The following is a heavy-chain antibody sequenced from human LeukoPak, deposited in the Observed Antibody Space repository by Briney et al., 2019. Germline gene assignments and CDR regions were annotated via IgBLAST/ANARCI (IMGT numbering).Heavy chain of an antibody. J-gene: IGHJ4*02. Sequence: PGGSLRLSCAASGFTFSYNAMSWVRQAPGKGLEWVSGITGSGSNTYYADSVKGRFTISRDNSKNTVYLHMNSLRAEDTALYYCAKGASGIYCGGDCYYFDSWGQGTLVTVSS. D-gene: IGHD2-21*02. CDR3: AKGASGIYCGGDCYYFDS. CDR2: ITGSGSNT. V-gene: IGHV3-23*01. CDR1: GFTFSYNA.